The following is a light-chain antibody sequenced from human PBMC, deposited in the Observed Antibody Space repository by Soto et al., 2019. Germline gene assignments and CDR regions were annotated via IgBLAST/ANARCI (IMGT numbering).Light chain of an antibody. Sequence: QPVLTQSPSASASLGASVKLTCTLSSGHSSYAIAWHQQQPEKGPRYLMKLNSDGSHSKGDGIPDRFSGSSSGAERYLTISRLQSDDEADYYCQTWGTGIQVFGGGTKLTVL. CDR1: SGHSSYA. CDR2: LNSDGSH. J-gene: IGLJ3*02. V-gene: IGLV4-69*01. CDR3: QTWGTGIQV.